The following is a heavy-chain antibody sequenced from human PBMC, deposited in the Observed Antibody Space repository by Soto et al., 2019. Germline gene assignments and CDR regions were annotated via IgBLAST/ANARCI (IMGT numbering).Heavy chain of an antibody. J-gene: IGHJ4*02. Sequence: AGGSLRLSCVASGFSFSIYGMYWVRQAPGKGLEWVAAISYDGSNKYYVDSVRGRFTMTRNTSISTAYMELSSLRSEDTAAYYCARSWLSGSSYYWGQGTLVTVSS. V-gene: IGHV3-30*03. D-gene: IGHD1-26*01. CDR1: GFSFSIYG. CDR2: ISYDGSNK. CDR3: ARSWLSGSSYY.